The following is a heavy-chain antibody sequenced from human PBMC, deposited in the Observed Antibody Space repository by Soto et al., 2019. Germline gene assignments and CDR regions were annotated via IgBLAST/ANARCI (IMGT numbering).Heavy chain of an antibody. CDR3: AKDYSSSAYYFDY. V-gene: IGHV3-30*18. D-gene: IGHD3-22*01. J-gene: IGHJ4*02. Sequence: GGSLRLSCAASGFTFRGCGMHWVRQAPGKGLEWVALISYDGSNEYYADSVKGRFTISRDNSKNTLYLQMNSLRAEDTAVYYCAKDYSSSAYYFDYWGQGTLVTVSS. CDR1: GFTFRGCG. CDR2: ISYDGSNE.